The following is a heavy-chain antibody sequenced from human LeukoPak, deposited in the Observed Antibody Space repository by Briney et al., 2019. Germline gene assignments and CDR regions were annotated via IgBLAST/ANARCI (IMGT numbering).Heavy chain of an antibody. CDR2: ISDSGTT. D-gene: IGHD3-22*01. Sequence: SETLSLTCAVYIESFSGYHWNWIRQTPGKGLEWIGEISDSGTTNINPSLRRRVSLSVDTSKNQFSLDMRSMTAADTGVYYCARGQGVTLIKVGKNWFDPWSQGTPVIVSP. V-gene: IGHV4-34*01. CDR3: ARGQGVTLIKVGKNWFDP. CDR1: IESFSGYH. J-gene: IGHJ5*02.